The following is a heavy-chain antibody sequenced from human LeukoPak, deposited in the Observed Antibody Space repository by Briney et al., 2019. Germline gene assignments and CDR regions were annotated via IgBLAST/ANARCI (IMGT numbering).Heavy chain of an antibody. V-gene: IGHV4-59*01. CDR1: GASITSYY. J-gene: IGHJ4*02. CDR2: VYYSGST. CDR3: ARFGAAAGTDY. D-gene: IGHD6-13*01. Sequence: SETLSLTCTVSGASITSYYWTWIRQPPGKGREWIGYVYYSGSTNYNPSLKSRVTISVDTSKNQFSLKLTSLTAADTAVYYCARFGAAAGTDYWGQGTLVTVSS.